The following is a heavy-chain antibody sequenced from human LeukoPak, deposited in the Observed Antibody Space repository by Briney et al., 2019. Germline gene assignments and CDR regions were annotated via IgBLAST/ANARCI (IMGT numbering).Heavy chain of an antibody. CDR2: INPNSGGT. Sequence: GASVKVSCKASGYTFTGYYMHWVRQAPGQGLEWMGWINPNSGGTNYAQKFQGRVTMTRDTSISTAYMELSRLRSDDTVVYYCARDLFNWDSHNWFDPWGQGTLVTVSS. D-gene: IGHD7-27*01. V-gene: IGHV1-2*02. J-gene: IGHJ5*02. CDR3: ARDLFNWDSHNWFDP. CDR1: GYTFTGYY.